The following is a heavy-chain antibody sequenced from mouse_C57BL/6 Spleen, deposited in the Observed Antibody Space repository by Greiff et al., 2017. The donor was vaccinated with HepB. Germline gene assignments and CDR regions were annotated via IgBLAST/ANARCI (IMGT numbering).Heavy chain of an antibody. J-gene: IGHJ1*03. D-gene: IGHD1-1*01. Sequence: QVQLKESGPELVKPGASVKISCKASGYAFSSSWMNWVKQRPGKGLGWIGRIYPGDGDTNYNGKFKGKATLTADKSSSTAYMQLSSLTSEDSAVYFCARIGITTVRWYFDVWGTGTTVTVSS. CDR1: GYAFSSSW. CDR2: IYPGDGDT. V-gene: IGHV1-82*01. CDR3: ARIGITTVRWYFDV.